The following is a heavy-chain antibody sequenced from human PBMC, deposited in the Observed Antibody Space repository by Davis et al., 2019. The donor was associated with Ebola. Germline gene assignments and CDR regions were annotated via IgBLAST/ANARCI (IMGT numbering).Heavy chain of an antibody. CDR2: IKQDGSEK. CDR1: GFTFRSYW. V-gene: IGHV3-7*01. CDR3: ARGSRYCSSTSCYSFDC. D-gene: IGHD2-2*01. J-gene: IGHJ4*02. Sequence: GESLKISCAASGFTFRSYWMSWVRQAPGKGLEWVANIKQDGSEKYYVDSVKGRFTISRDNAKNSLYLQMSSLRVEDTAVYYCARGSRYCSSTSCYSFDCWGQGTLVTVSS.